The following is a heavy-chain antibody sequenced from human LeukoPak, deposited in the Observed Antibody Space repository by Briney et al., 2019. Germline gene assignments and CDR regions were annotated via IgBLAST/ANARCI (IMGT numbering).Heavy chain of an antibody. CDR1: GGTFRNYA. CDR2: INPNSGGT. D-gene: IGHD2-15*01. V-gene: IGHV1-2*02. J-gene: IGHJ6*03. Sequence: ASVKVSCKASGGTFRNYAISWVRQAPGQGLEWMGWINPNSGGTNYAQKFQGRVTMTRDTSISTAYMELSRLRSDDTAVYYCARGPGYCSGGSCYSDPYYYYMDVWGKGTTVTISS. CDR3: ARGPGYCSGGSCYSDPYYYYMDV.